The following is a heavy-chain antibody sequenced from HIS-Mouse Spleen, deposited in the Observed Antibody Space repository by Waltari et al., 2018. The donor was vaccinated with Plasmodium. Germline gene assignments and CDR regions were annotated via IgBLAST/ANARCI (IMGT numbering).Heavy chain of an antibody. V-gene: IGHV3-13*01. D-gene: IGHD1-1*01. CDR3: ARGRWNHAFDI. CDR1: GLPFSSYD. Sequence: EVQLVESGGGLVQPGGSLRLSCAASGLPFSSYDMHWVRQAPGKGLEWVSAIGTAGDTYDPGSVKGRFTISRENAKNSLYLQMNSLRAGDTAVYYCARGRWNHAFDIWGQGTMVTVSS. CDR2: IGTAGDT. J-gene: IGHJ3*02.